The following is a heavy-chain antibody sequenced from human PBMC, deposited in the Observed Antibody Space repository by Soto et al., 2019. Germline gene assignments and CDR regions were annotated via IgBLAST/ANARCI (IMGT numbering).Heavy chain of an antibody. D-gene: IGHD1-7*01. CDR3: ARDRLNYPPYNCFDP. V-gene: IGHV1-69*01. CDR1: GGTFSSYA. J-gene: IGHJ5*02. Sequence: QVQLVQSGAEVKKPESSVKVSCTASGGTFSSYAISWVRQAPGQGLEWMGGIIPIFGTANYAQKFQGRVTITADESTSTAYMELSSLRSEDTAVYYCARDRLNYPPYNCFDPWGQGILVTVSS. CDR2: IIPIFGTA.